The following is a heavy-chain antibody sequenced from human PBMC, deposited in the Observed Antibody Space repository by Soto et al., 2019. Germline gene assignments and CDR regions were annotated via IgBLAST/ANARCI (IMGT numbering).Heavy chain of an antibody. Sequence: SETLSLTCAFHGGPLSGYYWSWIRQPPGKGLEWIGEINHSRSTNYNPSLKSRVTISVDTSKRQFSLKLTSVTAADTAVYYCARVARGYSGYDSIDYWGQGTLVTVSS. CDR2: INHSRST. CDR3: ARVARGYSGYDSIDY. V-gene: IGHV4-34*01. J-gene: IGHJ4*02. D-gene: IGHD5-12*01. CDR1: GGPLSGYY.